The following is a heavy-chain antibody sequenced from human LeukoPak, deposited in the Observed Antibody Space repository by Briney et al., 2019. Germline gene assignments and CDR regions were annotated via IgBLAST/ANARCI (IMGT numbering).Heavy chain of an antibody. D-gene: IGHD2/OR15-2a*01. V-gene: IGHV1-2*02. CDR3: ASFKNTAGPGFDY. Sequence: GASVKVSCKASGYTFTDYYLHWVRQAPGQGLEWMGWINPNSGGTNYAQKFQGRVTMTRDTSISTAYMELSRLRSDDTAVYYCASFKNTAGPGFDYWGQGTLVTVSS. CDR2: INPNSGGT. CDR1: GYTFTDYY. J-gene: IGHJ4*02.